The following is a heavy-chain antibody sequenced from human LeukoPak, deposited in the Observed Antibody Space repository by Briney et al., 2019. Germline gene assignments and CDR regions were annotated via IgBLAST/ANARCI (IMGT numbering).Heavy chain of an antibody. J-gene: IGHJ5*02. CDR1: GYSFSSYY. D-gene: IGHD4-17*01. CDR2: INPSGDST. V-gene: IGHV1-46*01. Sequence: ASVKVSCKASGYSFSSYYMHWVRQAPGQGLEWMGIINPSGDSTTYAQQFQGRVTMTRDTSTRTVYMELSSLRSDDTAVYYCARETDYGNNWFDPWGEGTLVTVS. CDR3: ARETDYGNNWFDP.